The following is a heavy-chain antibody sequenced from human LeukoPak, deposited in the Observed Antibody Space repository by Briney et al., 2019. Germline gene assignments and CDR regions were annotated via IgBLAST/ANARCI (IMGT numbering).Heavy chain of an antibody. CDR3: ARDANGIAAAGPWGGMDV. J-gene: IGHJ6*02. CDR2: INPNRGGT. CDR1: GYTFTGYY. D-gene: IGHD6-13*01. Sequence: ASVKVFCKASGYTFTGYYMHWVRQAPGQGLEWMGWINPNRGGTNYAQKFQGWVTMTRDTSISTAYMELSRLRSDDTAVYYCARDANGIAAAGPWGGMDVWGQGTTVTVSS. V-gene: IGHV1-2*04.